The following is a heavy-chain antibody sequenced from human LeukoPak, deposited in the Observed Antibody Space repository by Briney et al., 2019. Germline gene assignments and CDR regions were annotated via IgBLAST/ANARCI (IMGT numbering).Heavy chain of an antibody. CDR3: AKAPAPYYYYYGMDV. J-gene: IGHJ6*02. CDR1: GFNFDDYA. Sequence: PGGSLRLSCAASGFNFDDYAMHWVRQAPGKGLEWVSSISDNGVTRYYADSVEGRFTISRDNSDNTVYLQMNSLRAEDTAIYYCAKAPAPYYYYYGMDVWGQGTAVTVSS. V-gene: IGHV3-23*01. CDR2: ISDNGVTR.